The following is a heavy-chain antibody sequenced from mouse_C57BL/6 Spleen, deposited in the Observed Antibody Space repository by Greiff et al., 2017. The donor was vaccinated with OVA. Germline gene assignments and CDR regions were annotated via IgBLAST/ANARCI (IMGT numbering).Heavy chain of an antibody. V-gene: IGHV1-52*01. D-gene: IGHD2-1*01. CDR3: ARLPGNSAAMDY. CDR1: GYTFTSYW. CDR2: IDPSDSET. Sequence: QVQLQQPGAELVRPGSSLKLSCKASGYTFTSYWMHWVKQRPIQGLEWIGNIDPSDSETHYDQKVKDKATLTVDKSTSTAYMQLSSLTSEDSAVYYCARLPGNSAAMDYWGQGTSVTVSS. J-gene: IGHJ4*01.